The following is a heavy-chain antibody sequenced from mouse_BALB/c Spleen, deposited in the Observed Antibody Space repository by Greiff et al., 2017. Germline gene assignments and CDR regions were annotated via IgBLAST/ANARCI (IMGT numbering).Heavy chain of an antibody. Sequence: QVQLQQSGAELVRPGASVKLSCKASGYTFTSYWINWVKQRPGKGLEWIGNIYPSDSSTNYNQKFKDKATLTVDKSSSTAYMQLSSPTAEDSAVYYCTRDGNYPYAMDYWGQGTSVTVSS. CDR1: GYTFTSYW. CDR2: IYPSDSST. V-gene: IGHV1-69*02. J-gene: IGHJ4*01. CDR3: TRDGNYPYAMDY. D-gene: IGHD2-1*01.